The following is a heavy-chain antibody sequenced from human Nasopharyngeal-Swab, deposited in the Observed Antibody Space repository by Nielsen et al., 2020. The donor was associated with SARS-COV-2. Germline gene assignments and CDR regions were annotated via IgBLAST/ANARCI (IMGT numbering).Heavy chain of an antibody. J-gene: IGHJ6*03. Sequence: GGSLRLSGAASGFTVTYNYMSWVRKAPGKGLEWVSLISTGGTTSYADSVKGRFTISRDISKNTLYLQMNSLRAEDTAVYYCARDRGFDGYYYMDVWGKGTTVTVSS. CDR1: GFTVTYNY. CDR2: ISTGGTT. CDR3: ARDRGFDGYYYMDV. V-gene: IGHV3-53*01. D-gene: IGHD3-10*01.